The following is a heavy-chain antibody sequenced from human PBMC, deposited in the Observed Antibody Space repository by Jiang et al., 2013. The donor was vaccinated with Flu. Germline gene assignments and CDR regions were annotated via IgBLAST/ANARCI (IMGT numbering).Heavy chain of an antibody. D-gene: IGHD6-19*01. CDR1: GYSISSGFY. J-gene: IGHJ6*02. Sequence: GSGLVKPSETLSLNCAVSGYSISSGFYWGWIRQSPGKGLEWIASIYRSGTTYYNPSLKSRVTISIDSSETQFSLRLTSVTAADTGVYYCVRDRGIVVAGGETQSFYYYGMDVWGQGTTITVSS. CDR2: IYRSGTT. V-gene: IGHV4-38-2*02. CDR3: VRDRGIVVAGGETQSFYYYGMDV.